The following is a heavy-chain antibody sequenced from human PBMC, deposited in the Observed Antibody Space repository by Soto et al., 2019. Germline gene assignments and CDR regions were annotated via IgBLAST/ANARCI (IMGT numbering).Heavy chain of an antibody. CDR1: GGPISSNIYY. V-gene: IGHV4-39*01. CDR3: ASQHYYDSSGYYVVY. D-gene: IGHD3-22*01. CDR2: IHYSGST. Sequence: PSETLSLTCTVSGGPISSNIYYWGWIRQPPGKGLEWIGNIHYSGSTYYDSSLQSRVTISIDTSKNQFSLKLSSVTATDTAVYYSASQHYYDSSGYYVVYWGQGTLVTVSS. J-gene: IGHJ4*02.